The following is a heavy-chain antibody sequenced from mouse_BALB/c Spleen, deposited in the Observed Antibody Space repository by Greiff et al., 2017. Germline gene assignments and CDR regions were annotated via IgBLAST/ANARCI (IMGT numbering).Heavy chain of an antibody. CDR2: IWAGGST. Sequence: VMLVESGPGLVAPSQSLSITCTVSGFSLTSYGVHWVRQPPGKGLEWLGVIWAGGSTNYNSALMSRLSISKDNSKSQVFLKMNSLQTDDTAMYYCAIYDGYYTWFAYWGQGTLVTVSA. J-gene: IGHJ3*01. CDR1: GFSLTSYG. V-gene: IGHV2-9*02. D-gene: IGHD2-3*01. CDR3: AIYDGYYTWFAY.